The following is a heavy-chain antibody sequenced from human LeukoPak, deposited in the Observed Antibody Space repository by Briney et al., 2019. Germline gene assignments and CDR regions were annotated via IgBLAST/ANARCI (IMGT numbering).Heavy chain of an antibody. CDR1: GGSISSSSYY. V-gene: IGHV4-39*07. J-gene: IGHJ5*02. CDR3: ARGRGEGRGIAMIRGVRAPSYNWFDP. Sequence: SETLSLTCTVSGGSISSSSYYWGWIRQPPGKGLEWIGSIYYSGSTYYNPSLKSRVTISVDTSKNQFSLKLSSVTAADMAVYYCARGRGEGRGIAMIRGVRAPSYNWFDPWGHGTLVTVSS. D-gene: IGHD3-10*01. CDR2: IYYSGST.